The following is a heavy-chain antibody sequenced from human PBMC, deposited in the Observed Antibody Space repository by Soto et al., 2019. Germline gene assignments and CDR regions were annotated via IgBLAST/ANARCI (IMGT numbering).Heavy chain of an antibody. Sequence: EVQLAESGGGMVQPGGSLRLSCVASGFTFSSYDMHWVRQAAGKGLEYVSSISSNGGTTYYGNSVQGRFTISTDNSKNTLYLQTGSLRAEDMAVYYCVRRVSGNDDYWGQGTLVTVSS. CDR2: ISSNGGTT. CDR1: GFTFSSYD. V-gene: IGHV3-64*01. J-gene: IGHJ4*02. CDR3: VRRVSGNDDY. D-gene: IGHD1-1*01.